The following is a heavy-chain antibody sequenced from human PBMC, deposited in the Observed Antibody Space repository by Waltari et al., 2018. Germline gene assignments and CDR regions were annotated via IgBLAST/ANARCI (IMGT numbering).Heavy chain of an antibody. V-gene: IGHV3-21*01. CDR1: GFTFSSYT. CDR3: ARDRWEQAIDY. Sequence: EVQLVESGGGLVKPGGSLRLSCAASGFTFSSYTMNWVRQAPGKGLEGVSSNTRSSRDIYYADSVKGRFTISRDNAKTSLYLQMNSLRAEDTAVYFCARDRWEQAIDYWGQGTLVTVSS. CDR2: NTRSSRDI. D-gene: IGHD1-26*01. J-gene: IGHJ4*02.